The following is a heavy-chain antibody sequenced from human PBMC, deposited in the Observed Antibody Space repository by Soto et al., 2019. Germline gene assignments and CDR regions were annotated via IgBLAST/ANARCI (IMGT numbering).Heavy chain of an antibody. Sequence: QVQLVQSGAEVKKPGSSVKVSCKASGGTFSSYAISWVRQAPGQGLEGMGGIIPIFGTANYAQKFKGRVTITADESKSTAYMELSSLRSEDTAVYYCARYKLGYCSGCSCSPSYYYYGMDVWGQGTTVTVSS. CDR1: GGTFSSYA. CDR3: ARYKLGYCSGCSCSPSYYYYGMDV. J-gene: IGHJ6*02. V-gene: IGHV1-69*01. D-gene: IGHD2-15*01. CDR2: IIPIFGTA.